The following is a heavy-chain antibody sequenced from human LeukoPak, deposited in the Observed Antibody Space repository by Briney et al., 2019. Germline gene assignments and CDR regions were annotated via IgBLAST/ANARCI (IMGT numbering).Heavy chain of an antibody. Sequence: GGSLRLSCAASGFIFSSYWMSWVRQAPGKGLEWVANIKQDGSEKYYVDSVKGRFTISRDNAKNSLYLQMNSLRAEDTAVYYCAREAAAAHPDFWGQGTLVVVSA. V-gene: IGHV3-7*05. J-gene: IGHJ4*02. CDR1: GFIFSSYW. D-gene: IGHD6-13*01. CDR2: IKQDGSEK. CDR3: AREAAAAHPDF.